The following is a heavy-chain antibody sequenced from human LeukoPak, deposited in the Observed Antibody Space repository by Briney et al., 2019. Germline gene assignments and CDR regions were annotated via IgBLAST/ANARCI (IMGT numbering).Heavy chain of an antibody. CDR3: SRGDDSYKQGNF. CDR1: DDFISTNSYY. J-gene: IGHJ4*02. V-gene: IGHV4-39*01. D-gene: IGHD5-24*01. Sequence: SPAETLTLTCSVSDDFISTNSYYWTWIRQPPGKALEWVATLHYRGTPYYSPFLSSRISIFVDTSKRQFSLQVRSVTASDTAMYYCSRGDDSYKQGNFWGQGTLVTVSS. CDR2: LHYRGTP.